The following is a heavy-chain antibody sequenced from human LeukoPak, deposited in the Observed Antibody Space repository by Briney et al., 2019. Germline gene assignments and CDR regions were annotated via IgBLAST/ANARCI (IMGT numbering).Heavy chain of an antibody. CDR3: AKRVVIRSTDYFYYYIHV. Sequence: PGGSLRLSCAASGFSLSYYGMHSVRQAPGKGLEWVAFIRYNGDNKYYADSVKGRFTVSRDNSQSTLYLQMNSLRVENTAVYYCAKRVVIRSTDYFYYYIHVWGKGTTVTVSS. D-gene: IGHD3-3*01. J-gene: IGHJ6*03. V-gene: IGHV3-30*02. CDR2: IRYNGDNK. CDR1: GFSLSYYG.